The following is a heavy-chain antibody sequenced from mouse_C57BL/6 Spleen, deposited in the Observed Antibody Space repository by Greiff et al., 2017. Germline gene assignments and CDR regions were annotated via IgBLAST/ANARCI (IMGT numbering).Heavy chain of an antibody. J-gene: IGHJ4*01. CDR3: ARYLETYYAMDY. CDR1: GYTFTSYW. Sequence: QVQLQQPGAELVKPGASVKMSCKASGYTFTSYWITWVKQRPGQGLEWIGDISPGSGSTNYNEKFKSKATLTVDTSSSTAYMQLSSLTSEDSAVYYCARYLETYYAMDYWGQRTSVTVSS. CDR2: ISPGSGST. V-gene: IGHV1-55*01.